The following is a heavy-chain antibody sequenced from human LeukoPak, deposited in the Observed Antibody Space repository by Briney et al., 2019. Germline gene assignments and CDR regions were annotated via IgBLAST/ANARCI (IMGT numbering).Heavy chain of an antibody. D-gene: IGHD2-15*01. J-gene: IGHJ3*02. CDR1: GFTFSSYS. CDR3: ARVRYCSGGSCYSGAFDI. V-gene: IGHV3-21*01. Sequence: GSLRLSCAASGFTFSSYSMNWVRQAPGKGLEWVSSISSSSSYIYYSDSVKGRFTISRDNAKNSLYLQMNSLRAVDTAVYYCARVRYCSGGSCYSGAFDIWGQGTMVTVSS. CDR2: ISSSSSYI.